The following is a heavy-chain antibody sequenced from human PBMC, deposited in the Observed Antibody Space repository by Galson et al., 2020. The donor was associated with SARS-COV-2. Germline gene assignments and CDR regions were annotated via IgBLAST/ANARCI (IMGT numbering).Heavy chain of an antibody. D-gene: IGHD3-22*01. CDR2: ISSSSSYI. CDR1: GFTFSSYS. V-gene: IGHV3-21*04. CDR3: ARVGVGGYYDSSDGNQFDY. Sequence: GGSLRLSCAASGFTFSSYSMNWVRQAPGKGLEWVSSISSSSSYIYYADSVKGRFTISRDNSKNTLYLQMNSLRAEDTAVYYCARVGVGGYYDSSDGNQFDYWGQGTLVTVSS. J-gene: IGHJ4*02.